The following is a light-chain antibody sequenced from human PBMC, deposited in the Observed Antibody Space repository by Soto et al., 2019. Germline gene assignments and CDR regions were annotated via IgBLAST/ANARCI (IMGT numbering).Light chain of an antibody. J-gene: IGLJ2*01. Sequence: QSALTQPASVSGSPGQSITISCTGTSSDVGGYNYVSWYQQHPGKAPKLMIYDVSNWPSGVSNRFSGSKSGNTASLTISGLQAEDEADYYCSSYTSSRGVVFGGGTKLTVL. CDR3: SSYTSSRGVV. V-gene: IGLV2-14*01. CDR2: DVS. CDR1: SSDVGGYNY.